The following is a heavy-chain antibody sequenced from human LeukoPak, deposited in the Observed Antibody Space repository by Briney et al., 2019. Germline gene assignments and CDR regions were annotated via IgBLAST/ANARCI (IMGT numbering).Heavy chain of an antibody. V-gene: IGHV1-2*02. D-gene: IGHD2-8*01. J-gene: IGHJ4*02. CDR3: ATLMAHLDY. CDR1: GYTFTDYH. Sequence: ASVKVSCKAFGYTFTDYHMHWVRQAPGQGLKWMGWINPNSGDTNYAQKFQGRVTMTRDTTISTAYMELSRLRSDDTAVFYCATLMAHLDYWGQGTLVTVSS. CDR2: INPNSGDT.